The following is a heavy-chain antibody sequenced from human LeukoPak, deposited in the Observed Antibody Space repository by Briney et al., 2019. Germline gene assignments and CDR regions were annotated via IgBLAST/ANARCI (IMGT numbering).Heavy chain of an antibody. J-gene: IGHJ3*02. CDR1: GFTLSNYW. V-gene: IGHV3-74*01. CDR2: INTDGTSP. Sequence: RTGGSLRLSCAASGFTLSNYWIHWVRQAPGKGLVWVSRINTDGTSPIYADSVKGRFTISRDNAKNTLYLQMNSLRAEGTALYYCATESGAYRRAFDIWGQGTMVTVSS. D-gene: IGHD3-16*01. CDR3: ATESGAYRRAFDI.